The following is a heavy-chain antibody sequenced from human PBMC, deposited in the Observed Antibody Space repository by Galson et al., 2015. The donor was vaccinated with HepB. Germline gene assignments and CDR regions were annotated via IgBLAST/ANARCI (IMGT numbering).Heavy chain of an antibody. D-gene: IGHD3-22*01. CDR3: ASRRYYYDSSGYADAFDI. CDR2: IYPGDSDT. V-gene: IGHV5-51*01. J-gene: IGHJ3*02. Sequence: HSGAAPKKPGESPKISCKGSGSSFPSYWIGWVCQMTGKGLEWMGIIYPGDSDTRYSPTFQGQVPISADKSISTAYLQWSSLKASDTAMYYCASRRYYYDSSGYADAFDIWGQGTMVTVSS. CDR1: GSSFPSYW.